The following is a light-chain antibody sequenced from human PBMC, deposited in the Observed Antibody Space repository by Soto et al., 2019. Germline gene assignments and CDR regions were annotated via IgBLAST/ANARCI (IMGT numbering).Light chain of an antibody. Sequence: QSAVTQPASVSGSPGQAITISCTGTSSDVGGYNYVSWDQQHPGKAPKLMIYEVSNRHSGVSNRFSGSKSGNTASLTISGLEAEDEADYYCSSYTSSSTPYVFGTGTKVTVL. J-gene: IGLJ1*01. CDR2: EVS. CDR1: SSDVGGYNY. V-gene: IGLV2-14*01. CDR3: SSYTSSSTPYV.